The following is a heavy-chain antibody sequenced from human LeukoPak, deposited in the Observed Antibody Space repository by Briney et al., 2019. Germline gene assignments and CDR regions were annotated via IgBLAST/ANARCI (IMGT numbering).Heavy chain of an antibody. D-gene: IGHD1-1*01. CDR2: ISYDGSNK. Sequence: PGGSLRLSCAASGFTFSSYGMHWVRQAPGKGLEWVAVISYDGSNKYYADSVKGRFTISRDNSKNTLYLQMNSLRAEDTAVYYCAKGARQLPLIVDWGQGTLVTVSS. J-gene: IGHJ4*02. CDR3: AKGARQLPLIVD. CDR1: GFTFSSYG. V-gene: IGHV3-30*18.